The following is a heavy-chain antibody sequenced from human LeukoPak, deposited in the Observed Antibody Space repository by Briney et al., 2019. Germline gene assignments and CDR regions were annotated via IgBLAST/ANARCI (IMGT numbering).Heavy chain of an antibody. Sequence: GGSLRLSCAASGFTFDDYGMSWVRQAPGKGLEWVSGINWNGGSTGYADSVKGRFTISRDNAKYSLYLQMNSLRAEDTALYYCARVGYYDFWSGYSYYYYYMDVWGKGTTVTVSS. D-gene: IGHD3-3*01. J-gene: IGHJ6*03. CDR2: INWNGGST. CDR1: GFTFDDYG. V-gene: IGHV3-20*04. CDR3: ARVGYYDFWSGYSYYYYYMDV.